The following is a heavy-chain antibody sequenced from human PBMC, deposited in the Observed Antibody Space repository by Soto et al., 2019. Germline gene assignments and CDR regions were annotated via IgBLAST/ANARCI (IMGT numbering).Heavy chain of an antibody. J-gene: IGHJ6*02. CDR2: IYTSGST. Sequence: QVQLQESGPGLVKPSETLSLTCTVSGGSISSYYWSWIRQPAGKGLEWIGRIYTSGSTNYNPSLKSRVTMSVDTAKNQFSLKLSSVTAADTAVYYCARGELGIGDYYYGMDVWGQGTTVTVSS. CDR1: GGSISSYY. V-gene: IGHV4-4*07. D-gene: IGHD7-27*01. CDR3: ARGELGIGDYYYGMDV.